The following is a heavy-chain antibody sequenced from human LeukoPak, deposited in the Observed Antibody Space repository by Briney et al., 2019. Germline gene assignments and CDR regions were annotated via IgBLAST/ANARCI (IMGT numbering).Heavy chain of an antibody. J-gene: IGHJ4*02. CDR3: AKDSAAPITITMVRGRWYFDY. V-gene: IGHV3-30*02. CDR2: IRYDGTNK. CDR1: GFTFSNYG. Sequence: GGSLRLSCAASGFTFSNYGMHWVRQAPGKGLEWVTFIRYDGTNKYYADSVKGRFTISRDNSKNTLYLQMNSLRAEDTAVYYCAKDSAAPITITMVRGRWYFDYWGQGTLVTVSS. D-gene: IGHD3-10*01.